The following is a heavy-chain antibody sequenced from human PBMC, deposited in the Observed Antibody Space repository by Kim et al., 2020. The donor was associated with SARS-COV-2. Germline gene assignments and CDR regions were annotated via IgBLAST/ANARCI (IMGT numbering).Heavy chain of an antibody. CDR1: GFTFSSYA. J-gene: IGHJ4*02. V-gene: IGHV3-23*01. CDR2: ISGSGGST. D-gene: IGHD6-19*01. Sequence: GGSLRLSCAASGFTFSSYAMSWVRQAPGKGLEWVSAISGSGGSTYYADSVKGRFTISRDNSKNTLYLQMNSLRAEDTAVYYCAKDQERGWFSYYFDYWGQGALVTVSS. CDR3: AKDQERGWFSYYFDY.